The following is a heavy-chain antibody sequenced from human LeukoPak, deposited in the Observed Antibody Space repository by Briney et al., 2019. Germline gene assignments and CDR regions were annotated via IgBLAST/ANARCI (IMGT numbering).Heavy chain of an antibody. Sequence: SETLSLTCSVSGGSISSYYWAWIRQPPGKGLEWIGFIYYTGTISHNPSLESRVTMSVDTYDNQFSLRLNSVSAADTAVYYCARLYSSGWRSNYYFDYWGQGTLVTVPS. CDR3: ARLYSSGWRSNYYFDY. CDR1: GGSISSYY. V-gene: IGHV4-59*08. D-gene: IGHD6-19*01. CDR2: IYYTGTI. J-gene: IGHJ4*02.